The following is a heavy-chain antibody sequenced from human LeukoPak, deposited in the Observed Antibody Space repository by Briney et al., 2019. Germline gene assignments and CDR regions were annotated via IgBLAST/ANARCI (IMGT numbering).Heavy chain of an antibody. D-gene: IGHD4-11*01. Sequence: SETLPLTCTVSGGSMSGHYWSWIRQTPGKGLEWIGYIYHDGSTNSNPSLKSRVTMSVDTSKNEFSLKLTSVIAADAAVYFCARHVRQDYNYIDYWGRGTLVTVSS. J-gene: IGHJ4*01. CDR2: IYHDGST. V-gene: IGHV4-59*08. CDR1: GGSMSGHY. CDR3: ARHVRQDYNYIDY.